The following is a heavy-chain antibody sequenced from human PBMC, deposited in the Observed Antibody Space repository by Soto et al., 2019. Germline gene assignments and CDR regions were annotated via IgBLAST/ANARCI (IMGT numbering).Heavy chain of an antibody. D-gene: IGHD1-26*01. CDR2: VSDSGGT. J-gene: IGHJ6*02. Sequence: QVQLQESGPGLVKPSETLSLTCTVSGDSTDYYYWSWIRQPPGKGLEWIGDVSDSGGTNNNPSLRSRVTILIDTSKNQISLKLNSVTAADTAVYYCARDSTTWFPYHGIDVWGQGTTVTVSS. CDR1: GDSTDYYY. CDR3: ARDSTTWFPYHGIDV. V-gene: IGHV4-59*01.